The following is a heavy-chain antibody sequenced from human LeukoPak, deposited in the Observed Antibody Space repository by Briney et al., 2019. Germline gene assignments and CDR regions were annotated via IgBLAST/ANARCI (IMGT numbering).Heavy chain of an antibody. Sequence: PSETLSLTCTVSGGSISSSRCFWGWIRQPPGKGLEWIGSIYYSGSAYYNPSLKSRVTMSVDTSKNQFSLKLSSVTAADTAVYYCARETVDTAMVDYGMDVWGQGTTVTVSS. V-gene: IGHV4-39*07. J-gene: IGHJ6*02. D-gene: IGHD5-18*01. CDR2: IYYSGSA. CDR3: ARETVDTAMVDYGMDV. CDR1: GGSISSSRCF.